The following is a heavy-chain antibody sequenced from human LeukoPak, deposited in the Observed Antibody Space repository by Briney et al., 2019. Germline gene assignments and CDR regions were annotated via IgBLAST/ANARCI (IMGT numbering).Heavy chain of an antibody. D-gene: IGHD6-19*01. V-gene: IGHV3-30*18. J-gene: IGHJ4*02. CDR1: GFTFSNYG. Sequence: GGSLRLSCAASGFTFSNYGMHWVRQAPGKGLEWVAIISYDGSNKYYADSVKGRFTISRDNSKTTLYLQMNSLRPEDTAVYYCAKDPMTYSSGSFTPVDYWGQGALVTVSS. CDR2: ISYDGSNK. CDR3: AKDPMTYSSGSFTPVDY.